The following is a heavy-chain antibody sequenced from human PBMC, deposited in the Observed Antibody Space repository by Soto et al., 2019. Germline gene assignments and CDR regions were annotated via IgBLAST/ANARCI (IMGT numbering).Heavy chain of an antibody. V-gene: IGHV3-30-3*01. CDR2: ISYDGSNK. CDR3: ARCIAARPGAYYYGMDV. CDR1: GFTFSSYA. D-gene: IGHD6-6*01. J-gene: IGHJ6*02. Sequence: GGSLRLSCAASGFTFSSYAMHWVRQAPGKGLEWVAVISYDGSNKYYADSVKGRFTISRDNSKNTLYLQMNSLRAEDTAVYYYARCIAARPGAYYYGMDVWGQGTTVTVSS.